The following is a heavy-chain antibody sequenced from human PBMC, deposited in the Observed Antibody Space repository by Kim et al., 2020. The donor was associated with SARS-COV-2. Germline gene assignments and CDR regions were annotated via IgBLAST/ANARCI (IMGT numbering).Heavy chain of an antibody. V-gene: IGHV3-23*01. Sequence: GGSLRLSCAASGFIFSSHAMNWVRQAPGKGLEWVSTISNTGGSTYYRDSVKGRFTISRDNSKNTLYLQMNSLTVEDSAVYYCARGTLIENWFDSWGQGTLVTVSS. D-gene: IGHD3-22*01. J-gene: IGHJ5*01. CDR3: ARGTLIENWFDS. CDR2: ISNTGGST. CDR1: GFIFSSHA.